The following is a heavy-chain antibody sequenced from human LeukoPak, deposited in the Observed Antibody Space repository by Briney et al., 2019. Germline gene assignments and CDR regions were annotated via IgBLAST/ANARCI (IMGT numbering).Heavy chain of an antibody. J-gene: IGHJ4*02. CDR2: IYTSATT. CDR1: GGSISSYY. CDR3: ARAYSSGWYYFDY. Sequence: SETLSLTCTVSGGSISSYYWSWTRQPAGKGLEWIGRIYTSATTNYNPSLTSRVTMSVDTSKNQSSLKLSSVTAADTAVYYCARAYSSGWYYFDYWGQGTLVTVSS. D-gene: IGHD6-19*01. V-gene: IGHV4-4*07.